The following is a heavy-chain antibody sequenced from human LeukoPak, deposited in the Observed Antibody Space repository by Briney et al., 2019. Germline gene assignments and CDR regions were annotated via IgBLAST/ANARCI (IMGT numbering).Heavy chain of an antibody. Sequence: GSLRLSCAASGFTVSSNYMTWVRQAPGKGLEWIGSIYYSGSTYYNPSLKSRVTISVDTSKNQFSLKLSSVTAADTAVYYCARPTNGVQGFDPWGQGTLVTVSS. CDR1: GFTVSSNY. V-gene: IGHV4-39*01. CDR2: IYYSGST. D-gene: IGHD1-1*01. J-gene: IGHJ5*02. CDR3: ARPTNGVQGFDP.